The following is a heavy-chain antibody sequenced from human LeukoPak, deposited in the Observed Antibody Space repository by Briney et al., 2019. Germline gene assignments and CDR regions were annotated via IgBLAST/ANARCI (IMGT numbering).Heavy chain of an antibody. D-gene: IGHD3-22*01. V-gene: IGHV1-69*04. CDR1: AAAFSSYA. CDR2: IIPILGIA. Sequence: SVKLSCNASAAAFSSYANSWVRQAHGQGLDLMGRIIPILGIANYAQKFQGRVTITADKSKSTVYMEMSSLRSEDTAVYYCARNFKDSSGYHDRDYWGQGTLVTVSS. J-gene: IGHJ4*02. CDR3: ARNFKDSSGYHDRDY.